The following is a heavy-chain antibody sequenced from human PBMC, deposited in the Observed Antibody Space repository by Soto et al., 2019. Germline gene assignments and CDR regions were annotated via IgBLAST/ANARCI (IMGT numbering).Heavy chain of an antibody. D-gene: IGHD3-3*01. V-gene: IGHV1-24*01. CDR1: GYTLTELS. CDR3: ATKIREYYDFWSGHAKYYYMDV. CDR2: FDPEDGET. J-gene: IGHJ6*03. Sequence: ASVKVSCKVSGYTLTELSMHWVRQAPGKGLEWMGGFDPEDGETIYAQKFQGRVTMTEDTSTDTAYMGLSSLRSEVTAVYYGATKIREYYDFWSGHAKYYYMDVWGKGTTVTVSS.